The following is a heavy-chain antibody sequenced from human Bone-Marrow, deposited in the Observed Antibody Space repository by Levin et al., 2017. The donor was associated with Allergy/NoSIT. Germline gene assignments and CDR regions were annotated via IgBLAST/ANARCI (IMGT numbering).Heavy chain of an antibody. CDR1: GYTLTELS. D-gene: IGHD3-10*01. Sequence: ASVKVSCKVSGYTLTELSMHWVRQAPGKGLEWMGGFDPEDGETIYAQKFQGRVTMTEDTSTDTAYMELSSLRSEDTAVYYCATVQKGGSGSYYNPSFDYWGQGTLVTVSS. CDR3: ATVQKGGSGSYYNPSFDY. J-gene: IGHJ4*02. CDR2: FDPEDGET. V-gene: IGHV1-24*01.